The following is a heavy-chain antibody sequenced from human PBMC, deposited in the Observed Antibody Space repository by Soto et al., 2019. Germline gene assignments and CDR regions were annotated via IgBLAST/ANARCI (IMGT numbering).Heavy chain of an antibody. CDR2: IYYSGST. J-gene: IGHJ4*02. D-gene: IGHD5-12*01. Sequence: PWETLSLTCTVSGGSISSYYWSWIRQPPGKGLEWIGYIYYSGSTNYNPSLKSRVTISVDTSKNQFSLKLSSVTAADTAVYYCARGRDGYNGYYFDYWGQGTLVTVSS. V-gene: IGHV4-59*01. CDR3: ARGRDGYNGYYFDY. CDR1: GGSISSYY.